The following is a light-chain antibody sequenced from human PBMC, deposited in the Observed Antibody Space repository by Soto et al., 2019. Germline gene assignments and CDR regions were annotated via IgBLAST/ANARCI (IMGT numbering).Light chain of an antibody. CDR2: DAS. CDR1: QSVSSY. CDR3: HQRSSWPPIP. V-gene: IGKV3-11*01. Sequence: ESVLPQYNATLSLSPGERATLSCRASQSVSSYLAWYQQKPGQAPRLLVYDASNRATDVPPRFSGSGSGTDFTLTISCLVPEDFAVYYCHQRSSWPPIPFGQGRRLEI. J-gene: IGKJ5*01.